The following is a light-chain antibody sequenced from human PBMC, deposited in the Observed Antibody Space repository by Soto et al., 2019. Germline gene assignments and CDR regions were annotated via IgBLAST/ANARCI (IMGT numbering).Light chain of an antibody. CDR1: SSDVGGYNY. J-gene: IGLJ2*01. Sequence: QSALTQPASVSGSPGQSITISCTGTSSDVGGYNYVSWYQQHPGKAPKLMIYEVSNRPSGVSNRFSGSNSGNTASLTISGLQAEDEADYYCSSYTSSSTRVFGGGTKLTV. V-gene: IGLV2-14*01. CDR3: SSYTSSSTRV. CDR2: EVS.